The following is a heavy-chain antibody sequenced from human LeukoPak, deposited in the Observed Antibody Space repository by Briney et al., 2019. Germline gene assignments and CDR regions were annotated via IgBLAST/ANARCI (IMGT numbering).Heavy chain of an antibody. D-gene: IGHD3-22*01. V-gene: IGHV3-23*01. Sequence: GGSLRLSCAASGFTFSSYAMSWVRQAPGKGLEWVSGISGSGGSTYYADSVKGRFTVSRDNSKNTLYLLTNSLRAEDTAVYHCAKVFAGDNYYDSSGYYSASFDYWGQGTLVTVSS. CDR1: GFTFSSYA. CDR2: ISGSGGST. J-gene: IGHJ4*02. CDR3: AKVFAGDNYYDSSGYYSASFDY.